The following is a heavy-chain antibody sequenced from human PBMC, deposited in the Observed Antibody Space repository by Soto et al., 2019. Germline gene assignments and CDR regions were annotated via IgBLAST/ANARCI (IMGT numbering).Heavy chain of an antibody. V-gene: IGHV4-61*01. J-gene: IGHJ6*02. D-gene: IGHD2-2*01. CDR3: ARATGDCSSTSCYLVTDYYYYYGMDV. CDR2: IYYSGST. Sequence: LSLTCTVSGGSVSSGSYYWSWIRQPPGKGLEWIGYIYYSGSTNYNPSLKSRVTISVDTSKNQFSLKLSSVTAADTAVYYCARATGDCSSTSCYLVTDYYYYYGMDVWGQGTTVTVSS. CDR1: GGSVSSGSYY.